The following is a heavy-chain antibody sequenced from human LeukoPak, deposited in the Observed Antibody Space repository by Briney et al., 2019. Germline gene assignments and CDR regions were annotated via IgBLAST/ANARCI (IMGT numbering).Heavy chain of an antibody. CDR1: GFTFGSYS. J-gene: IGHJ6*02. CDR2: IDSGSSYK. D-gene: IGHD6-13*01. Sequence: GGSLRLSCAASGFTFGSYSMNWVRQAPGKGLEWVSSIDSGSSYKYYADSVEGRFTISRDNAKNSLFLQMNSLREEDTAVYYCGGEFSSSPASMDVWGQGTTVTVSS. CDR3: GGEFSSSPASMDV. V-gene: IGHV3-21*01.